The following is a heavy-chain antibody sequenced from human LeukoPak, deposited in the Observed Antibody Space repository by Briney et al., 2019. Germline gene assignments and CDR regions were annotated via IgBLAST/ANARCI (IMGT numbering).Heavy chain of an antibody. J-gene: IGHJ4*02. CDR3: ARDLEGDGVYYFDY. CDR1: IGAIRSGRYY. CDR2: IHASGST. V-gene: IGHV4-61*02. D-gene: IGHD3-16*01. Sequence: SEALSLTCTGCIGAIRSGRYYGSWIRQPAGKGLEWIGRIHASGSTYYNPSLKSRVHISVDTSKNQCSLKLSSVTAADTAVYYCARDLEGDGVYYFDYWGQGSLVTVPS.